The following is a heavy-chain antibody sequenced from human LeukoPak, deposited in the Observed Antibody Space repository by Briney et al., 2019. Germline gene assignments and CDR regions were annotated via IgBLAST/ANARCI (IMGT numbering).Heavy chain of an antibody. CDR1: GGSINNYY. CDR2: IYTRGST. V-gene: IGHV4-4*07. CDR3: ARGRYCSADICSGGDAFDI. D-gene: IGHD2-15*01. Sequence: PSETLSLTCTVSGGSINNYYWSWIRQPAGKGLEWIGRIYTRGSTNYNPPLKSRATMSVDTSKNQFSLKLSSVTAADTAVYYCARGRYCSADICSGGDAFDIWGQGTMVSVSS. J-gene: IGHJ3*02.